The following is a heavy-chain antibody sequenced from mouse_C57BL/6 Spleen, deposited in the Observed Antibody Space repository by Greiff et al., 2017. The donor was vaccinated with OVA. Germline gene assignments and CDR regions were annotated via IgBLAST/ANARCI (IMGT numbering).Heavy chain of an antibody. J-gene: IGHJ3*01. CDR3: ARGGNWLAY. D-gene: IGHD2-1*01. CDR2: IDPSDSET. CDR1: GYTFTSYW. V-gene: IGHV1-52*01. Sequence: QVQLQQPGAELVRPGSSVKLSCKASGYTFTSYWMHWVKQRPIQGLEWIGNIDPSDSETHYNQQFKDKATLTVDKSSSTAYMQLSSLTSEDSAVYYCARGGNWLAYWGQGTLVTVSA.